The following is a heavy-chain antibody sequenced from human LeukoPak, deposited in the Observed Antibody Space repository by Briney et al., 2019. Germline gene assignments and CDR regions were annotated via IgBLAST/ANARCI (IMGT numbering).Heavy chain of an antibody. D-gene: IGHD6-19*01. CDR2: IYLDGNT. Sequence: PGGSLRLSCAASGFTVSSYHMSWVRQAPGKGLEWVSMIYLDGNTYYADSVKGRFTISRDNSKNTLYLQMSRLRAEDTAVYYCARDRGSGLYDYWSQGTLVTVSS. J-gene: IGHJ4*02. V-gene: IGHV3-66*01. CDR3: ARDRGSGLYDY. CDR1: GFTVSSYH.